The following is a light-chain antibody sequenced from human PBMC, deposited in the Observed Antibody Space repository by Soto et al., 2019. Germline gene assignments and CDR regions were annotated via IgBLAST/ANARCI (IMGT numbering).Light chain of an antibody. CDR3: CSFAGSYTYV. V-gene: IGLV2-11*01. Sequence: QSVLTPPRSVSGSPGQSVTISCTGSISDVGRYEYVSWYQQHPGKVPKLIIYDVSERPAGVPDRFSGSKSGNTASLTISGLQAEDEADYSCCSFAGSYTYVFGGGTKVTVL. CDR2: DVS. CDR1: ISDVGRYEY. J-gene: IGLJ1*01.